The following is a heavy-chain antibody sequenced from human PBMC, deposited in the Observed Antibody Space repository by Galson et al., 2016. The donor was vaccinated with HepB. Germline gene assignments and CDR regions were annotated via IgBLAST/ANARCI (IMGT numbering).Heavy chain of an antibody. CDR1: GGTFSSDG. Sequence: SVKVSCKASGGTFSSDGISWVRQAPGQGFEWMGGIFPVFGSTNYAQKFQGRVTITADESTSTAYMEVSSLRTEDTAVYYCARDGSSAFYYFDYWGQGTLVTVSS. CDR3: ARDGSSAFYYFDY. D-gene: IGHD6-13*01. J-gene: IGHJ4*02. CDR2: IFPVFGST. V-gene: IGHV1-69*13.